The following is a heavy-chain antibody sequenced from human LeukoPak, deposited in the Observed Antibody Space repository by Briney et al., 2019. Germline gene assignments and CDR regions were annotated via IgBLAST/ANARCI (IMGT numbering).Heavy chain of an antibody. V-gene: IGHV3-48*01. J-gene: IGHJ4*02. Sequence: PGGSLRLSCAGSGFTFSSYSMNWVRQAPGKGLEWVSYITSSGSPIYYADSVKGRFTISRDNSKNTLYLQMNSLRAEDTAVYYCAKDPDSSSWYVDYWGQGTLVTVSS. D-gene: IGHD6-13*01. CDR3: AKDPDSSSWYVDY. CDR2: ITSSGSPI. CDR1: GFTFSSYS.